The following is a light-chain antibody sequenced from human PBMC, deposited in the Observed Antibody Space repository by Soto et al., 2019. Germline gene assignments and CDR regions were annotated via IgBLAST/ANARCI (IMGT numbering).Light chain of an antibody. CDR3: AAWDDSLNGYV. CDR1: SSNIGSNS. V-gene: IGLV1-44*01. Sequence: QSVLTQPPSASWTPGQWVAISCSGSSSNIGSNSLSWYQQFPGTAPKLLIYDNYQRPSGVSDRFSGSQSGTSGYLAISGLQSGDEADYYCAAWDDSLNGYVFGTGTKLTVL. J-gene: IGLJ1*01. CDR2: DNY.